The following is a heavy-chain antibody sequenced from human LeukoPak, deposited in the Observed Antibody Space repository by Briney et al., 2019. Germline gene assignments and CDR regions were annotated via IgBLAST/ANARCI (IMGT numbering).Heavy chain of an antibody. CDR1: GGSISSSGYY. Sequence: SETLSLTCTVSGGSISSSGYYWGWIRQPPGKGLEWIGSIYYSGSTYYNPSLKSRVTISVDTSKNQFSLKLSSVTAADTAVYYCARHSSPDGDYRGFDYWGQGTLVTVSS. CDR3: ARHSSPDGDYRGFDY. D-gene: IGHD4-17*01. CDR2: IYYSGST. V-gene: IGHV4-39*01. J-gene: IGHJ4*02.